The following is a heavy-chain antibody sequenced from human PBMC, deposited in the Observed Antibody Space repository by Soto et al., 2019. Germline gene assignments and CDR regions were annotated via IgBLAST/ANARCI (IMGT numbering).Heavy chain of an antibody. CDR1: GFTFSTYA. D-gene: IGHD6-19*01. CDR3: AKRYSSAWSDFQH. J-gene: IGHJ1*01. CDR2: ISGGGGST. Sequence: EVQLLESGGGLVQPGGSLRLSCAASGFTFSTYAMSWVRQAPGKGLEWVSGISGGGGSTYYADSVKGRFTISRDNSKNTLYLQMNSLRAADTAVYYCAKRYSSAWSDFQHWGQGTLVTVSS. V-gene: IGHV3-23*01.